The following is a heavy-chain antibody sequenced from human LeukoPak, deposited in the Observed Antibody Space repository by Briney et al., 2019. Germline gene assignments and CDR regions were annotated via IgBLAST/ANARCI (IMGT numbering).Heavy chain of an antibody. J-gene: IGHJ5*02. CDR1: GGTFSSYA. D-gene: IGHD6-6*01. CDR3: ARGGPREYSSSSSLPKKYNWFDP. CDR2: IIPIFGTT. V-gene: IGHV1-69*05. Sequence: WASVKVSCKASGGTFSSYAISWVRQAPGQGLEWMGGIIPIFGTTNYAQKFQGRVTITTDESTSTAYMELSSLRSEDTAVYYCARGGPREYSSSSSLPKKYNWFDPWGQGTLVTVSS.